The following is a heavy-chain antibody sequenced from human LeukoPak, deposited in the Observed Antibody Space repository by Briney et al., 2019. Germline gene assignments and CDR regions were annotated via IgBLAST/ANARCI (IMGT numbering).Heavy chain of an antibody. Sequence: ASVKVSCKASGYTFTGYYMHWVRQAPGQGLEWMGRINPNSGGTNYAQKFQGRVTMTRDTSISTAYMELSRLRSDDTAVYYCARWDTAMVRFDYWGQGTLVTVSS. J-gene: IGHJ4*02. CDR1: GYTFTGYY. CDR2: INPNSGGT. CDR3: ARWDTAMVRFDY. V-gene: IGHV1-2*06. D-gene: IGHD5-18*01.